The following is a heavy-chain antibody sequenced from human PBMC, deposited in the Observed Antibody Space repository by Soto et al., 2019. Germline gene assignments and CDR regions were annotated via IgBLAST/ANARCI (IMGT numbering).Heavy chain of an antibody. CDR1: GFTFSSYW. J-gene: IGHJ4*02. CDR3: ARGLSGYYGFDY. CDR2: IKGDGTNT. Sequence: GGSLRLSCAASGFTFSSYWMHWVRQVPGKGLVWVSRIKGDGTNTDYADSVKGRFTISRDNVKNTLYLQMNSLRAEDTAVYYCARGLSGYYGFDYWGRGTLVTVSS. V-gene: IGHV3-74*01. D-gene: IGHD5-12*01.